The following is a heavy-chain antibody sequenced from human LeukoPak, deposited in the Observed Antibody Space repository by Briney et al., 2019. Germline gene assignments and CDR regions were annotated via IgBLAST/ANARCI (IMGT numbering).Heavy chain of an antibody. CDR1: GGSISNYY. Sequence: NASETLSLTCTVSGGSISNYYWSWIRQPPGKGLEWIGYIYYSGSTYYNPSLKSRVTISVDTSKNQFSLKMSSVIAADTAMYYCAREGYGDYGSGSYYSQGLDYWGQGTLVTVSS. V-gene: IGHV4-59*01. J-gene: IGHJ4*02. D-gene: IGHD3-10*01. CDR2: IYYSGST. CDR3: AREGYGDYGSGSYYSQGLDY.